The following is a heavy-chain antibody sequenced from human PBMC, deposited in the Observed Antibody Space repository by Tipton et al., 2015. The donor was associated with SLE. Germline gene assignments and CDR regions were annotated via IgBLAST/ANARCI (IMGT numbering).Heavy chain of an antibody. J-gene: IGHJ2*01. Sequence: TLSLTCTVSGASISSHYWSWIRQPPGKGLEWIGYMYYTGSAHYNPSLSNRVTMSLDTSKNQFSLKLSSVTAADTAVYYCARTDLQGSLVDWYFDLWGRGTLVTVSS. CDR2: MYYTGSA. D-gene: IGHD5-24*01. CDR1: GASISSHY. CDR3: ARTDLQGSLVDWYFDL. V-gene: IGHV4-59*11.